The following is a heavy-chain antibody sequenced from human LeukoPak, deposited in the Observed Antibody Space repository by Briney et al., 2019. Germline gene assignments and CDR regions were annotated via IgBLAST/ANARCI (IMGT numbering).Heavy chain of an antibody. Sequence: SETLSLTCAVYGGSFSGYYWSWIRQPPGKGLEWIGEINHSGSTNYNPSLKSRVTISVDTSKNQFSLKLSSVTAADTAVYYCARGQSPAYWGQGTLVTVSS. V-gene: IGHV4-34*01. CDR1: GGSFSGYY. CDR3: ARGQSPAY. CDR2: INHSGST. J-gene: IGHJ4*02.